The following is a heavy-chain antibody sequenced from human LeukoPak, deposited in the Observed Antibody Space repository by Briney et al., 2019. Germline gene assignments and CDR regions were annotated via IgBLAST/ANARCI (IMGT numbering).Heavy chain of an antibody. CDR2: IYYSGST. D-gene: IGHD6-13*01. V-gene: IGHV4-59*01. CDR3: ARDLQQLVNDYGMDV. J-gene: IGHJ6*02. CDR1: GGSISSYY. Sequence: SETLSLACTVSGGSISSYYWSWIRQPPGKGLEWIGYIYYSGSTNYNPSLKSRVTISVDTSKNQFSLKLSSVTAADTAVYYCARDLQQLVNDYGMDVWGQGTTVTVSS.